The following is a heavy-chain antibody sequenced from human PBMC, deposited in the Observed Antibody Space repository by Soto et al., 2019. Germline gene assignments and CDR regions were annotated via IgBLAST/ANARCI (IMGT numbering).Heavy chain of an antibody. Sequence: QVQLQQSGPGLVKPSQTLSLTCAISGDSVSSDSAAWNWIRQSPSRGLEWLGRTYYRSKWYIDYAVYMNGRITISPDTSKNHFSLQLNSVTPEDTAVYYCVRSRVFIAVTGMATYYYYYGMDVWGRGTTVTVSS. CDR2: TYYRSKWYI. D-gene: IGHD6-19*01. CDR3: VRSRVFIAVTGMATYYYYYGMDV. CDR1: GDSVSSDSAA. V-gene: IGHV6-1*01. J-gene: IGHJ6*02.